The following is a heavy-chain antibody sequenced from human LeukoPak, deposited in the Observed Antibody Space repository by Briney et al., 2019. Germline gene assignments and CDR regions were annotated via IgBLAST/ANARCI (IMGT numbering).Heavy chain of an antibody. D-gene: IGHD3-22*01. CDR3: AREPSGYYVPFFDY. Sequence: GGSLRLSCAASGFTFSSYWMSWVRQAPGKGLEWVANIKQDGSEKYYVDSVKGRFTISRDNAKNSLYLQMNSLRAEDTAVYYCAREPSGYYVPFFDYWGQGTLVTVSS. V-gene: IGHV3-7*01. CDR1: GFTFSSYW. CDR2: IKQDGSEK. J-gene: IGHJ4*02.